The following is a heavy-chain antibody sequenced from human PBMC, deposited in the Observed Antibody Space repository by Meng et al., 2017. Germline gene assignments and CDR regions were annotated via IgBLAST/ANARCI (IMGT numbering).Heavy chain of an antibody. J-gene: IGHJ4*02. V-gene: IGHV4-34*01. Sequence: QGHLQQWGAGLLKPSGTLSLPCAVYGGSFSGYYCSWIRQPPGKGLEWIGEINHSGSTNYNPSLKSRVTISVDTSKNQFSLKLSSVTAADTAVYYCARGVRLPDYWGQGTLVTVSS. CDR2: INHSGST. CDR3: ARGVRLPDY. CDR1: GGSFSGYY. D-gene: IGHD2-15*01.